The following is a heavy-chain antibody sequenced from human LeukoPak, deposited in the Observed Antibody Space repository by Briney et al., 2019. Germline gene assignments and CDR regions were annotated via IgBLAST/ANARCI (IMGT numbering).Heavy chain of an antibody. CDR3: ATINSSSWYYNWFDP. CDR1: GYTFTNYA. Sequence: ASVKVSCKASGYTFTNYAMHWVRQAPGQGLEWMGWINPNSGGTNYAQKFQGRVTMTRDTSISTAYMELSRLRSDDTAVYYCATINSSSWYYNWFDPWGQGTLVTVSS. CDR2: INPNSGGT. J-gene: IGHJ5*02. V-gene: IGHV1-2*02. D-gene: IGHD6-13*01.